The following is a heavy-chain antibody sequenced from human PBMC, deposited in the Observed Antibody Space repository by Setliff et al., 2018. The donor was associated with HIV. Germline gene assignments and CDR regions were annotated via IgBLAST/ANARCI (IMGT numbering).Heavy chain of an antibody. D-gene: IGHD1-26*01. V-gene: IGHV4-61*02. CDR1: GGSIGSGSHY. CDR2: IYTSGST. CDR3: ARRVVGAIYYFDY. J-gene: IGHJ4*02. Sequence: SETLSLTCTVSGGSIGSGSHYWSWIRQPAGKGLEWIGRIYTSGSTNYNPSLKSRVTISVDTSKNQFSLKLSSVTAADTAVYYCARRVVGAIYYFDYWGQGTLVTVSS.